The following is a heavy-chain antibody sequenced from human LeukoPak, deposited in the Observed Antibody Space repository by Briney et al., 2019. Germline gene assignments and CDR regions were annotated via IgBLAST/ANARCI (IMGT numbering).Heavy chain of an antibody. J-gene: IGHJ4*02. CDR2: ISGSGGGT. CDR3: AKDLGRYRNNYFDY. D-gene: IGHD1-26*01. V-gene: IGHV3-23*01. Sequence: QPGGSLRLSCAASGFTFSSYAMSWVRQAPEKGLEWVSTISGSGGGTYYADSVKGRFTISRDDSKNTLYLQVNSLRAEDTAVYYCAKDLGRYRNNYFDYWGQGTLVTVSS. CDR1: GFTFSSYA.